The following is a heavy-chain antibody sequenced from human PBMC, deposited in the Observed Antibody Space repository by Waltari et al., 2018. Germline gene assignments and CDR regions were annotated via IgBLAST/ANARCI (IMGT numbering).Heavy chain of an antibody. D-gene: IGHD3-3*01. CDR1: GFTFRSSA. V-gene: IGHV3-23*01. Sequence: EVQLLESGGGLVQPGGSLRLSCAASGFTFRSSALRWLRQAPGKGLEWVSVISGSGGSTYYADSVKGRFTISRDNSKNTLYLQMNSLRAEDTAVYYCAKGTYFLTIFGVTITDLWGQGTLVTVSS. J-gene: IGHJ5*02. CDR2: ISGSGGST. CDR3: AKGTYFLTIFGVTITDL.